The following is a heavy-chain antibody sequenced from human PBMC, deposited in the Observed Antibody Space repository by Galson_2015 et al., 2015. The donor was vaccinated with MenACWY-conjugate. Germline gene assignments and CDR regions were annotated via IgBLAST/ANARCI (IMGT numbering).Heavy chain of an antibody. J-gene: IGHJ5*02. Sequence: SETLSLTCTVSGGSISSSSYYWGWIRQPPGKGLEWIGSIYYSGSTYYNPSLKSRVTISVDTSKNQFSLKLSSVTAADTAVYYCARSDSGYVGWFDPWGQGTRVTVSS. V-gene: IGHV4-39*01. CDR3: ARSDSGYVGWFDP. CDR2: IYYSGST. D-gene: IGHD5-12*01. CDR1: GGSISSSSYY.